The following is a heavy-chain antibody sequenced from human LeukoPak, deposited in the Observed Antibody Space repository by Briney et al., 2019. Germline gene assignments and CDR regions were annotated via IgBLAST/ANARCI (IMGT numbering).Heavy chain of an antibody. CDR3: ARHLGYCSRGTCYSDF. V-gene: IGHV3-23*01. Sequence: GGSLRLSCAASGLTFSSYGMSWVRQVPGEGLEWVSAINNKGDDTYYADSVRGRFTISRDNSENTVYLQMNSLRVEDTAVYYCARHLGYCSRGTCYSDFWGQGTLVTVSS. J-gene: IGHJ4*02. CDR2: INNKGDDT. D-gene: IGHD2-15*01. CDR1: GLTFSSYG.